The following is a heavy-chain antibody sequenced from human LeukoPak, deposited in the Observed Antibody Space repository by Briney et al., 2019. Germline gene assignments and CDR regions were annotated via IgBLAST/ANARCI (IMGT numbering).Heavy chain of an antibody. CDR1: GFTFSDYW. CDR3: ARDRGPRTGFMVREVYDY. D-gene: IGHD3-10*01. V-gene: IGHV3-74*01. CDR2: INTDGSIT. Sequence: PGGSLRLSCAASGFTFSDYWIHWVRQAPGKGLVWVSRINTDGSITNYADSVKGRFTISRDNAKNTLYLQMSSLRAEDTAVYYCARDRGPRTGFMVREVYDYWGQGTLVTVSS. J-gene: IGHJ4*02.